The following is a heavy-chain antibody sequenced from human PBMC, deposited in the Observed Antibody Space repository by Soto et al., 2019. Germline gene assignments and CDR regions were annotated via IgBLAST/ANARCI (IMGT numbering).Heavy chain of an antibody. Sequence: SETLSLTCAVSGGSISSSNWWSWVRRPPGKGLEWIGEIYHSGSTNYNPSLKSRVTMSVDTSKNQFSLRLSSVTAADTAIYYCATRITVFGLLVPPFDPWGQGTQVTVSS. J-gene: IGHJ5*02. CDR1: GGSISSSNW. CDR3: ATRITVFGLLVPPFDP. D-gene: IGHD3-3*01. CDR2: IYHSGST. V-gene: IGHV4-4*02.